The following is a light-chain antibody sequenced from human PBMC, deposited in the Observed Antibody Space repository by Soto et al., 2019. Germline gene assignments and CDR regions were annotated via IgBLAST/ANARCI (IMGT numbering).Light chain of an antibody. J-gene: IGKJ3*01. Sequence: EIVLTQSPGTLSLSPGERATLSCRASQSVSDSYLAWYQQKPGQAPRLLIYGASSRATGIPDRFSGSGSGTDFSLTIRRLEPEDFAVYYCQRYGSSPRFGPGTKVDIK. V-gene: IGKV3-20*01. CDR3: QRYGSSPR. CDR2: GAS. CDR1: QSVSDSY.